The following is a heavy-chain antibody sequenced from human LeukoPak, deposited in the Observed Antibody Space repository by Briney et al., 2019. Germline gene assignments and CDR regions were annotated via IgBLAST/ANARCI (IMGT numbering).Heavy chain of an antibody. V-gene: IGHV3-7*01. CDR1: GFTFSSYW. D-gene: IGHD5-12*01. CDR3: ARSLVGKGATIISSDFDY. Sequence: PGGSLRLSCAASGFTFSSYWMSWVRQAPGKGLEWVANIKQDGSEKYYVDSVKGRFIISRDNAKNSLYLQMNSLRAEDTAVYYCARSLVGKGATIISSDFDYWGQGTLVTVSS. CDR2: IKQDGSEK. J-gene: IGHJ4*02.